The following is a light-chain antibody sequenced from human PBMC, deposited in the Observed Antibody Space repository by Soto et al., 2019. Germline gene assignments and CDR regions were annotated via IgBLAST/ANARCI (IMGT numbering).Light chain of an antibody. CDR2: GVT. V-gene: IGLV2-11*01. Sequence: ALTQPRSVSGSPGQSVTISCTGSSSDVGGYNYVSWYQQHPGKAPKLMIYGVTHRPSGVPDRFSGSKSGNTASLTISGLQAEDEADYYCCSYGGSYTYVVFGGGTKLTVL. CDR1: SSDVGGYNY. CDR3: CSYGGSYTYVV. J-gene: IGLJ2*01.